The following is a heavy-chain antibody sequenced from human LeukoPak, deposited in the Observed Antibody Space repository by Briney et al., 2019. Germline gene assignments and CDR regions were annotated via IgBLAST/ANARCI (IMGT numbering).Heavy chain of an antibody. Sequence: SETLSLTCAVYGGSFSGYYWSWIRQPPGKGLEWIGEINHSGSTNYNPSLKSRVTISVDTSKNQFSLKLSSVTAADTAVYYCAGLPINSYDAFDIWGQGTMVTVSS. CDR1: GGSFSGYY. J-gene: IGHJ3*02. CDR2: INHSGST. D-gene: IGHD5-12*01. V-gene: IGHV4-34*01. CDR3: AGLPINSYDAFDI.